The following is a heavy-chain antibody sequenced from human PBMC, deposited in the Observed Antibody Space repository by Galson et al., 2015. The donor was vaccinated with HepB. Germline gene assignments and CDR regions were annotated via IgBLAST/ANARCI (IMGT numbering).Heavy chain of an antibody. J-gene: IGHJ5*02. V-gene: IGHV3-30*18. CDR1: GLTFSSYG. CDR3: AKVFPGLVPATGKGIDP. Sequence: SLRLSCAASGLTFSSYGMHWVRQAPGKGLEWVAVISYDGSNKYYADSVKGRFTISRDNSKNTLYLQMNILRAEDTAVYYCAKVFPGLVPATGKGIDPWGQGTLVTVSS. CDR2: ISYDGSNK. D-gene: IGHD2-2*01.